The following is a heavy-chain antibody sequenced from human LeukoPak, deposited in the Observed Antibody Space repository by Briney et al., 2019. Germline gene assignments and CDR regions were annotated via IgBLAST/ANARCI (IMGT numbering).Heavy chain of an antibody. CDR2: MCSGGST. D-gene: IGHD4-11*01. Sequence: GGSLRLSCAASGFTVSSYYMTWVRQAPGKGLEWVSVMCSGGSTYYADSVKGRVAISRDNSQNTVFLQMNSVRVEDTAVYYCARSYSNHLFGMDVWGQGTAVTVSS. CDR3: ARSYSNHLFGMDV. CDR1: GFTVSSYY. J-gene: IGHJ6*02. V-gene: IGHV3-66*01.